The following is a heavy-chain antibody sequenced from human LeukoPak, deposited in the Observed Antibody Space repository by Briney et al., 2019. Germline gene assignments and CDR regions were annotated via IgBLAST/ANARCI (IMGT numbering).Heavy chain of an antibody. J-gene: IGHJ4*02. CDR3: ARDKSLDY. CDR1: GGSISSGGYY. V-gene: IGHV4-31*03. CDR2: IYYSGST. Sequence: KTSETLSLTCTVSGGSISSGGYYWSWIRQHPGKGLEWIGYIYYSGSTHYNPSLKSRVTISVDTSKNQFSLKLSSVTAADTAVYYCARDKSLDYWGQGTLVTVSS.